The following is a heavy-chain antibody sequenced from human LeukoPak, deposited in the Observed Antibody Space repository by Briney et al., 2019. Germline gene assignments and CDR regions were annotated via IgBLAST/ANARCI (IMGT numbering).Heavy chain of an antibody. D-gene: IGHD3-22*01. J-gene: IGHJ4*02. CDR2: ISSSSSYI. Sequence: GGSLRLSCAASGFTFSSYSMNWVRQAPGRGLEWVSSISSSSSYIYYADSVKGRFTISRDNAKNSLYLQMNSLRAEDTAVYYCARDEYSSGYYNDYWGQGTLVTVSS. V-gene: IGHV3-21*01. CDR1: GFTFSSYS. CDR3: ARDEYSSGYYNDY.